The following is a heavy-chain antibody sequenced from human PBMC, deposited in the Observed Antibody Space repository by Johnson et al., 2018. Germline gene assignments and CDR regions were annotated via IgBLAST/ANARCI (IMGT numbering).Heavy chain of an antibody. CDR2: ISGRNYTI. J-gene: IGHJ1*01. CDR3: AHMLGATAIRGEYFHH. CDR1: GFTFSGHA. D-gene: IGHD2-21*02. V-gene: IGHV3-23*04. Sequence: VQLVQSGGGLVQPGGSLRLSCVASGFTFSGHAMSWVRQAPGKGLEWVSVISGRNYTIMYADSVKGRFTISRDNSKNTLFLQMNSLRAEDTAMYYCAHMLGATAIRGEYFHHWGQGILVAVSS.